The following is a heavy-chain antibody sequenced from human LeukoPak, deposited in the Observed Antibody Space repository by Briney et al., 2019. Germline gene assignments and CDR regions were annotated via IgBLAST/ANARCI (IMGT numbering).Heavy chain of an antibody. J-gene: IGHJ4*02. CDR1: GGSFSGYY. V-gene: IGHV4-34*01. CDR2: INHSGST. D-gene: IGHD5-18*01. CDR3: ARARYTAMLRLFDY. Sequence: SETLSLTCAVYGGSFSGYYWSWIRQPPGKGLEWIGEINHSGSTNYNPSLKSRVTISVDTSKNQFSLKLSSVTAADTAVYYCARARYTAMLRLFDYWGQGTLVTVSS.